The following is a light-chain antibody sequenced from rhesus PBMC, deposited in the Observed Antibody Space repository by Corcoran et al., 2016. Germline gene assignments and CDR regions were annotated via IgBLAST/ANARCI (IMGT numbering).Light chain of an antibody. CDR2: DAS. V-gene: IGKV3-42*02. CDR1: QSVGSN. CDR3: QQYNNWNS. J-gene: IGKJ2*01. Sequence: ETVVTQSPATLSLSPGERATLSCRASQSVGSNLAWYQQKPGQAPKLLLYDASSRATGIPDRVSGSGSGTEFTLTISSLEPEDVGVYYCQQYNNWNSFGQGTKVEIK.